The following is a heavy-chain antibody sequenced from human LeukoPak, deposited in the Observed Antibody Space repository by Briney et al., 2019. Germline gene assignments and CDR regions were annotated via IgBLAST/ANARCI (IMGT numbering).Heavy chain of an antibody. CDR3: ASLDSSGHH. J-gene: IGHJ1*01. CDR2: SRNKANSYTT. D-gene: IGHD3-22*01. CDR1: GFTFSDHC. V-gene: IGHV3-72*01. Sequence: GGSLRLSGAASGFTFSDHCMDWVRQAPGKGLEWVGRSRNKANSYTTDYAASVRGRFAISRDDSKSSLYLQMSSLKTEDTAVYYCASLDSSGHHWGQGTLVTVSS.